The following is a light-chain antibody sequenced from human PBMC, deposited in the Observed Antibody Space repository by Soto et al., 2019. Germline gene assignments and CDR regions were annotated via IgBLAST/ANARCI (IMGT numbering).Light chain of an antibody. Sequence: EIVLTQSPGTLSLSPGERATLSCWASESVSSSYLAWYQQKPGQAPRLLIHSTSTRAPDIPDRFSGSGSGTHFTLTISRLEPEDCAVYYCHQCGTSCPFTFGPGTRVDIK. CDR3: HQCGTSCPFT. V-gene: IGKV3-20*01. CDR1: ESVSSSY. J-gene: IGKJ3*01. CDR2: STS.